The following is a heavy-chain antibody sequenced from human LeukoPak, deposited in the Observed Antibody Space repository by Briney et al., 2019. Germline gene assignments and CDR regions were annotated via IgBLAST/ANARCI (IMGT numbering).Heavy chain of an antibody. CDR3: ARHHASTYYYDSSGLNWFDP. D-gene: IGHD3-22*01. CDR2: IIPIFGTA. J-gene: IGHJ5*02. V-gene: IGHV1-69*05. CDR1: GGTFSSYA. Sequence: ASVKVSCKASGGTFSSYAISWVRQAPGQGLEWMGRIIPIFGTANYAQKFQGRVTITTDESTSTAHMVLSSLRSEDTAVYYCARHHASTYYYDSSGLNWFDPWGQGTLVTVSS.